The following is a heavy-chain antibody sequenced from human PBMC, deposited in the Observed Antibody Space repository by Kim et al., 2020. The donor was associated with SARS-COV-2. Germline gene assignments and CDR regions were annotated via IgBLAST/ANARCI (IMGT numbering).Heavy chain of an antibody. V-gene: IGHV3-74*01. CDR2: INSDGSST. D-gene: IGHD3-10*01. CDR1: GFTFNYYW. J-gene: IGHJ4*02. CDR3: ARDLYGSGSSPRY. Sequence: GGSLRLSCAASGFTFNYYWMHWVRQAPGKGLVWVSRINSDGSSTNYADSVKGRFTISRDNAKNTLFLQLSSLSAEDTAVYYCARDLYGSGSSPRYWGQGTLVTVSS.